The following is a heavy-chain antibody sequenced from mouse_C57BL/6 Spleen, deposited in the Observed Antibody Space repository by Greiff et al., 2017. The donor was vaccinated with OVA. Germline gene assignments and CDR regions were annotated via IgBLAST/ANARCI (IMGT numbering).Heavy chain of an antibody. V-gene: IGHV1-54*01. D-gene: IGHD1-1*01. CDR2: INPGSGGT. CDR3: AREDYGSRGAD. Sequence: VQLQQSGAELVRPGTSVKVSCKASGYAFTNYLIEWVKQRPGQGLEWIGVINPGSGGTNYNEKFKGKATLTADKSSSTAYMQLSSLTSEDAAVYFCAREDYGSRGADWGQGTLVTVSA. CDR1: GYAFTNYL. J-gene: IGHJ3*01.